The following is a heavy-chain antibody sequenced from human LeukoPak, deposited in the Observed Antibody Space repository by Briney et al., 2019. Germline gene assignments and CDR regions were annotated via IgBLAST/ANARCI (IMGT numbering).Heavy chain of an antibody. Sequence: ASVKVSCKVSGYTLTELSMHWVRQAPGKGLEWMGGFDPEDGETIYAQKFQGRVTMTEDTSTDTAYMELSSLRSEDTAVYYCATRYYRTTTFDIWGQGTMVTVSS. CDR1: GYTLTELS. V-gene: IGHV1-24*01. CDR3: ATRYYRTTTFDI. D-gene: IGHD1-14*01. CDR2: FDPEDGET. J-gene: IGHJ3*02.